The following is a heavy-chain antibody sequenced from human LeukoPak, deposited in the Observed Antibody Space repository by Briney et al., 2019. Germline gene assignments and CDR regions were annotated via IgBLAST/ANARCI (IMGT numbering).Heavy chain of an antibody. CDR3: AKDAVGVAGPDY. D-gene: IGHD6-19*01. J-gene: IGHJ4*02. V-gene: IGHV3-23*01. CDR2: ISGSGGNT. Sequence: PGGSLRSSCAALGLTFSTYAMTWVPQAPGKGLNWVSAISGSGGNTYYADAVKGRFTISRDNSKNTLYLQMNSLRAEDTAVYYCAKDAVGVAGPDYWGQGTPVTVSS. CDR1: GLTFSTYA.